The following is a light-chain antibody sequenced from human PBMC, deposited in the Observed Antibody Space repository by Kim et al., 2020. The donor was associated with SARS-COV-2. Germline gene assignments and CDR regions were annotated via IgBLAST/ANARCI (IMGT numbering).Light chain of an antibody. CDR1: QGIRDY. V-gene: IGKV1-27*01. Sequence: DIQMTQSPSSLSASVGDRVTITCRASQGIRDYLAWYQQKPGKAPKLLIFAGSSSQSGVPSRFTGSGYGTDFILTISSLQPEDAATYYCQKYNTAPLTFGQGTKVDI. J-gene: IGKJ1*01. CDR2: AGS. CDR3: QKYNTAPLT.